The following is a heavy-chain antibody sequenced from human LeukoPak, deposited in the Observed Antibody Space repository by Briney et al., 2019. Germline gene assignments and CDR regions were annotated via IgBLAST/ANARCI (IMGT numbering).Heavy chain of an antibody. D-gene: IGHD4-23*01. V-gene: IGHV4-59*04. Sequence: SETLSLTCTVSGGSINTYYWSWIRQPPGKGLEWIGYIYYSGSTYYNPSLKSRVTISVDTSKNQFSLKLSSVTAADTAVYYCARQMTTVVTVNFDYWGQGTLVTVSS. CDR3: ARQMTTVVTVNFDY. CDR2: IYYSGST. J-gene: IGHJ4*02. CDR1: GGSINTYY.